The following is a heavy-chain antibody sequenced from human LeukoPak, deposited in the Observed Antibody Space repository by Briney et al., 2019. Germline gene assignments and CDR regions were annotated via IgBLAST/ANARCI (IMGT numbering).Heavy chain of an antibody. CDR2: IWHDGSND. CDR1: GFIFSSYG. CDR3: AKVTGDYYDTSGAFDY. V-gene: IGHV3-33*06. Sequence: PGGSLRLSXAASGFIFSSYGMHWVRQTPGKGLEWLARIWHDGSNDDYADSVKGRFTISRDNSKNTLYLQMNSLRAEDTAIYYCAKVTGDYYDTSGAFDYWGQGTLVTVSS. D-gene: IGHD3-22*01. J-gene: IGHJ4*02.